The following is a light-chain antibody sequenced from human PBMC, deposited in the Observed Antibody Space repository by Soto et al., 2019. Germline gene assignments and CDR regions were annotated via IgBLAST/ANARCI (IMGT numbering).Light chain of an antibody. CDR1: SSDVGGYNY. V-gene: IGLV2-14*01. CDR2: DVS. Sequence: QSALTQPASVSGSPGQSITISCTGTSSDVGGYNYVSWYQQHPGKAPKLMIYDVSNRPSGVSNRFSGSKSGNTASLTISGLQAEDAADYYCSSYTSSSVYVFGTGTKVTVL. J-gene: IGLJ1*01. CDR3: SSYTSSSVYV.